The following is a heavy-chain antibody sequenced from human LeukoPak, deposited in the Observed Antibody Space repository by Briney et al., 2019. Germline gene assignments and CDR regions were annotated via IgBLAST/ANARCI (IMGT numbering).Heavy chain of an antibody. CDR2: ISGSGGST. J-gene: IGHJ3*02. Sequence: GGSLRLSCAASGFTFSSYAMSWVRQAPGKGLEWVSVISGSGGSTYYADSVKGRFTISRDNSKNTLYLQMNSLRAEDTAVYYCAKGGYCSGGSCYSLDAFDIWGQGTMVTVSS. CDR3: AKGGYCSGGSCYSLDAFDI. V-gene: IGHV3-23*01. CDR1: GFTFSSYA. D-gene: IGHD2-15*01.